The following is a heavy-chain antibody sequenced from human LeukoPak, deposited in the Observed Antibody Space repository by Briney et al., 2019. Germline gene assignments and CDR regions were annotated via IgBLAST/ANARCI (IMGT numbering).Heavy chain of an antibody. D-gene: IGHD5-24*01. CDR3: AKDRHPARTDGYYFDY. J-gene: IGHJ4*02. CDR1: AFTFRTYG. Sequence: PGRSLRLSCAASAFTFRTYGMHWVRQAPGKGLEWVAVISYVANNKYYSDSVKGRFTISRDNSKNTLYLQMDSLRAEDTAVYYCAKDRHPARTDGYYFDYWGQGTLVTVSS. CDR2: ISYVANNK. V-gene: IGHV3-30*18.